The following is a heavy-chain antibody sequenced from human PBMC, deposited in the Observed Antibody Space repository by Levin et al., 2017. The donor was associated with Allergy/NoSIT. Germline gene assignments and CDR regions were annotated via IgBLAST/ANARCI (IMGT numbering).Heavy chain of an antibody. CDR3: ARGEVVAAFLSVGQYDY. CDR1: GFTFSSYG. J-gene: IGHJ4*02. D-gene: IGHD2-15*01. CDR2: IWYDGSNK. V-gene: IGHV3-33*01. Sequence: GESLKISCAASGFTFSSYGMHWVRQAPGKGLEWVAVIWYDGSNKYYADSVKGRFTISRDNSKNTLYLQMNSLRAEDTAVYYCARGEVVAAFLSVGQYDYWGQGTLVTVSS.